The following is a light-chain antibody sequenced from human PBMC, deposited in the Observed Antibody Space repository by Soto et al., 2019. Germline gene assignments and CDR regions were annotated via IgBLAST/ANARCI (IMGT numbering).Light chain of an antibody. CDR3: QHTYYTPYT. J-gene: IGKJ2*01. CDR1: QGISSS. CDR2: TAS. V-gene: IGKV1-39*01. Sequence: DIQMTQSPSSLSASVGDRVTITCRASQGISSSLNWCQQKPGKAPKLLIYTASSLQGGLPSKFSGSGSGTDFPLTISRQQPEDFRTYYCQHTYYTPYTFGRGNKLEIK.